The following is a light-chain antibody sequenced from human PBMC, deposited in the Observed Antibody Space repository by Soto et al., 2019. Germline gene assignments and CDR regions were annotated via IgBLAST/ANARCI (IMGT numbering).Light chain of an antibody. CDR1: QNVRGY. CDR3: QQNLGVHT. CDR2: DAS. J-gene: IGKJ1*01. V-gene: IGKV3-11*01. Sequence: EILLTQSPVTLSLSPGERATLSCRASQNVRGYLAWYQQPPGQPPGLLIYDASNRATGIPGRFSGSGSGTDFPLTISSLEPEDSAVYYCQQNLGVHTFCQGTKVAIK.